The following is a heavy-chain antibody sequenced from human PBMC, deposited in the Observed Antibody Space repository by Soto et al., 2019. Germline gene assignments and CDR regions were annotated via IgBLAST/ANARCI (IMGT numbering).Heavy chain of an antibody. J-gene: IGHJ4*02. CDR1: GYSFTNYW. Sequence: GESLKISCKGSGYSFTNYWVAWVRQMPGKGLEWMGLMYPGDSETRYSPSFQGHVTISADNSVTTAYLQWSSLKASDTAIYYCARGGYTCRVRYLDFWGPGXLVTVFS. CDR2: MYPGDSET. CDR3: ARGGYTCRVRYLDF. D-gene: IGHD5-12*01. V-gene: IGHV5-51*01.